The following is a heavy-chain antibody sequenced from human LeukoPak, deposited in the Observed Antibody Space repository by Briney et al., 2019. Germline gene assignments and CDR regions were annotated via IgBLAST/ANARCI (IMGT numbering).Heavy chain of an antibody. Sequence: GGSLGLSCAASGFTFSSYSMNWVRQAPGKGLEWVSSISSSSSYIYYADSVKGRFTISRDNAKNSLYLQMNSLRAEDTAVYYCARDRYTVTTAFDYWGQGTLVTVSS. D-gene: IGHD4-17*01. J-gene: IGHJ4*02. CDR1: GFTFSSYS. CDR3: ARDRYTVTTAFDY. CDR2: ISSSSSYI. V-gene: IGHV3-21*01.